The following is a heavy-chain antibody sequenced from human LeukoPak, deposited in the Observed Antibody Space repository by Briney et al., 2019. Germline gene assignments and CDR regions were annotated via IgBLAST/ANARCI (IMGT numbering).Heavy chain of an antibody. V-gene: IGHV7-4-1*02. CDR1: GGTFSSYA. D-gene: IGHD6-13*01. CDR3: ARGYSSNSPWFDP. Sequence: ASVKVSCKASGGTFSSYAISWVRQAPGQGLEWMGWINTNTGNPTYAQGFTGRFVFSLDTSVSTAYLQISSLKAEDTAVYYCARGYSSNSPWFDPWGQGTLVTVSS. J-gene: IGHJ5*02. CDR2: INTNTGNP.